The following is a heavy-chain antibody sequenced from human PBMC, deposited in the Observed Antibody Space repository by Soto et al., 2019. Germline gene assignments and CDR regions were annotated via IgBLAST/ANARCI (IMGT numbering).Heavy chain of an antibody. V-gene: IGHV1-8*01. D-gene: IGHD1-26*01. CDR1: GYTFTSYD. CDR2: INPNSGNT. Sequence: ASVKVSCKASGYTFTSYDINWVRQATGQGLEWMGWINPNSGNTSYAQKFQGRVTMTRDTSTSTVYMELSSLRSEDTAVYYCARDGVVGATISPADYWGQGTLVTVSS. J-gene: IGHJ4*02. CDR3: ARDGVVGATISPADY.